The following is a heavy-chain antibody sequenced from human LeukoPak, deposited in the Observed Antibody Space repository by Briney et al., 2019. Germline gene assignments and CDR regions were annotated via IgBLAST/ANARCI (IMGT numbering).Heavy chain of an antibody. J-gene: IGHJ6*04. CDR1: GGSFRRYA. V-gene: IGHV1-69*06. CDR3: AARDNGNDLLSYHAMDV. Sequence: PVKVSCKASGGSFRRYAFAWVRQAPGQGLEWMGGIMPVLDTGSYAQGFQGRVTITADRSTSTAYMELRSLRPEDTALYYCAARDNGNDLLSYHAMDVWGNGTTVTVSS. D-gene: IGHD1-1*01. CDR2: IMPVLDTG.